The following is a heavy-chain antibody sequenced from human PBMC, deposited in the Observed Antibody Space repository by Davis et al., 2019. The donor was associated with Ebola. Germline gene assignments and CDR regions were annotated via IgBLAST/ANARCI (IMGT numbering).Heavy chain of an antibody. CDR1: GFTFSNYA. J-gene: IGHJ6*02. CDR3: AREGFYFYGMDV. CDR2: ITGSGGST. D-gene: IGHD2/OR15-2a*01. V-gene: IGHV3-23*01. Sequence: GESLKISCAASGFTFSNYAMSWVRQAPGKGLEWVSAITGSGGSTYYADSVKGRFAISRDNSKNTLFLEMSSLRAEDTAVYYCAREGFYFYGMDVWGQGTTVTVSS.